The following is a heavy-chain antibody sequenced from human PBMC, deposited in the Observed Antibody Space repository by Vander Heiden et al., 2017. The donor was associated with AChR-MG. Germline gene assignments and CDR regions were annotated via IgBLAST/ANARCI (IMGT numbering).Heavy chain of an antibody. V-gene: IGHV1-3*01. CDR1: GYTFTSYA. D-gene: IGHD3-22*01. J-gene: IGHJ5*02. CDR2: INAGNGNT. Sequence: QVQLVQSGAEVKKPGASVKVSCKASGYTFTSYAMHWVRQAPGQRIEWMGWINAGNGNTKYSQKFQGRVTITRDTSASTAYMELSSLRSEDTAVYYCARGIYDSSGYWGALGWFDPWGQGTLVTVSS. CDR3: ARGIYDSSGYWGALGWFDP.